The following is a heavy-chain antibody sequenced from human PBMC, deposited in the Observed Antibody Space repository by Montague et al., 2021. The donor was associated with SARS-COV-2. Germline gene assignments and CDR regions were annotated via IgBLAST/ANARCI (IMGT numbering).Heavy chain of an antibody. J-gene: IGHJ4*02. V-gene: IGHV1-24*01. CDR3: ATSVDCGSTGRFDF. CDR2: VDPEDGKT. CDR1: GYSLTELP. Sequence: SVKVSCKVSGYSLTELPVHWVRQAPGKGLEWMGGVDPEDGKTIYAQNFQGRLTIAEDTSADTAYMELSSLRSDDTAVYYCATSVDCGSTGRFDFWGQGTLVTVSS. D-gene: IGHD5/OR15-5a*01.